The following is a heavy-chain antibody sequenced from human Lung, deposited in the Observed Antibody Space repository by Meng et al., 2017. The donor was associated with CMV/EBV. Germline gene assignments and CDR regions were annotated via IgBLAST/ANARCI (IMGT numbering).Heavy chain of an antibody. CDR1: GYPFSTHS. CDR2: IRTFNGDS. Sequence: XXSCKTSGYPFSTHSVIWVRQAPGRGLAWMAWIRTFNGDSTYAQNFEGRVTVTTDTSTNTAYLELRGLTTDDTATYYCVRGEGKDYFDYWGQGTLVTVSS. CDR3: VRGEGKDYFDY. J-gene: IGHJ4*02. V-gene: IGHV1-18*04.